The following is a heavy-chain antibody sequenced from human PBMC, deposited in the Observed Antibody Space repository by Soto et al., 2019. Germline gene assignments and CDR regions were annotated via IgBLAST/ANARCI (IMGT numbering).Heavy chain of an antibody. CDR3: ARLMVPYYYHGMDV. J-gene: IGHJ6*02. CDR1: GYIFINYW. CDR2: IDPSDSYI. Sequence: PVESLKISCKGSGYIFINYWISCFLQMPGKGLEWMGRIDPSDSYINYSPSFQGHVTISADQSISTAYLQWSSLKASDTAMYYCARLMVPYYYHGMDVWGQGTTVTVSS. V-gene: IGHV5-10-1*01. D-gene: IGHD2-8*01.